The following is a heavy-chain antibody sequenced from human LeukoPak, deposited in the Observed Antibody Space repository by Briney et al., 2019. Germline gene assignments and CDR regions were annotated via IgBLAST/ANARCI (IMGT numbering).Heavy chain of an antibody. CDR2: ISSSGSTV. D-gene: IGHD4-17*01. V-gene: IGHV3-48*04. CDR1: GFTFSSYA. Sequence: GGSLRLSCAASGFTFSSYAMSWVRQAPGKGLEWVSRISSSGSTVYYADSVKGRFTISRDNAKNSLYLQMNSLRAEDTAVYYCARDDYGDPTFDYWGQGTLVTVSS. CDR3: ARDDYGDPTFDY. J-gene: IGHJ4*02.